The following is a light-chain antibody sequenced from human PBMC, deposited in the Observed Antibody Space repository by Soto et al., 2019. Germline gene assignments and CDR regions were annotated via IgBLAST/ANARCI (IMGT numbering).Light chain of an antibody. Sequence: QSALTQPASVSGSPGQSITISCTGTSSDVGGYNYVSWYQQHTGKAPKLMIYEVSNRPSGVSNRFSGSKSGNTASLTISGLQAEDEADYYCSSYTSSSTLVFGTGTQLTFL. CDR3: SSYTSSSTLV. J-gene: IGLJ1*01. V-gene: IGLV2-14*01. CDR1: SSDVGGYNY. CDR2: EVS.